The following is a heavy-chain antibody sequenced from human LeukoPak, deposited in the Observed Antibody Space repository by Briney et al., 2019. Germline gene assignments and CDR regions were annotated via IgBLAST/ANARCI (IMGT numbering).Heavy chain of an antibody. Sequence: GGSLRLSCVASGVTFSSYAMSWVRQAPGKGLEWVSAIGGNGSRTYHADSVKGRFTISRDNAHNTLYLQADSLRAEDTAVYYCAKVGSGGYYFDNWGQGTLVTVSS. CDR3: AKVGSGGYYFDN. V-gene: IGHV3-23*01. CDR2: IGGNGSRT. D-gene: IGHD6-19*01. CDR1: GVTFSSYA. J-gene: IGHJ4*02.